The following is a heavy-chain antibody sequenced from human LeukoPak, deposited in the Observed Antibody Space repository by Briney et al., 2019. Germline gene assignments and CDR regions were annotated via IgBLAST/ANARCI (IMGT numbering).Heavy chain of an antibody. CDR3: ARLSPAAAKGRDY. Sequence: SETLSLTCAVYGGSFSGYYWSWIRQPPGKGLEWLGEINHSGSTNYNPSLKSRVTISVDTSKNQFSLKLSSVTAADTAVYYCARLSPAAAKGRDYWGQGTLVTVSS. D-gene: IGHD2-2*01. V-gene: IGHV4-34*01. J-gene: IGHJ4*02. CDR2: INHSGST. CDR1: GGSFSGYY.